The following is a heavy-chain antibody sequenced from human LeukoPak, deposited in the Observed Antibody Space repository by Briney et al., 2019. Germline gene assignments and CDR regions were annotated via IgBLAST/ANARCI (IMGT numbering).Heavy chain of an antibody. CDR1: GGTFSSYA. CDR3: ASNLGYSYDY. CDR2: IIPILGIA. V-gene: IGHV1-69*04. J-gene: IGHJ4*02. Sequence: PVKVSCKASGGTFSSYAISWVRQAPGQGLEWMGRIIPILGIANYAQKFQGRVTITADKSTSTAYMELSSLRSEDTAVYYYASNLGYSYDYWGQGTLVTVSS. D-gene: IGHD5-18*01.